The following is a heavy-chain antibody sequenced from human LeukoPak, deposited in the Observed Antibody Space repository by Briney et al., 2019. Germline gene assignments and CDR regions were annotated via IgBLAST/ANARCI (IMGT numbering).Heavy chain of an antibody. CDR2: IHSADSNT. D-gene: IGHD4-17*01. CDR1: GYSFTNYW. V-gene: IGHV5-51*01. CDR3: AGARHGDYRWDY. Sequence: GESLQISCKDSGYSFTNYWIGWVRQMPGKGLEWMGIIHSADSNTKYSPSFQGQVTISADKSISTAYLQWSGLKASDTAMYYCAGARHGDYRWDYWGQGTLVTVSS. J-gene: IGHJ4*02.